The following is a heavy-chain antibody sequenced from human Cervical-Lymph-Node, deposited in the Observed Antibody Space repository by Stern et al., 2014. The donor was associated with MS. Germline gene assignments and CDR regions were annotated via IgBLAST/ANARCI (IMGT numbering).Heavy chain of an antibody. CDR1: GFTFSSYA. J-gene: IGHJ4*02. CDR2: ISYDGSNK. CDR3: ARGVRNDY. Sequence: QVQLVESGGGVVQPGRSLRLSCAASGFTFSSYAMHWVRQAPGKGLEWVAVISYDGSNKYYADSVKGRFTISRDNSKNTLYLQMNSLRAEDTAVYYCARGVRNDYWGQGTLVTVSS. V-gene: IGHV3-30*04.